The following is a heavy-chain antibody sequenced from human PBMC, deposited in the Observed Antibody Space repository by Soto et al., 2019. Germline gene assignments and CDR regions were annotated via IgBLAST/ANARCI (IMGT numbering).Heavy chain of an antibody. Sequence: SETLSLTCAVYVGSFSGYYWSWIRQPPGKGLEWIGEINHSGSTNYNPSLKSRLTMSVDTSKNQFSLKLSSVTAADTAVYYRTRRPVNYDILIGNFSGAFNIWGQGTMVTVSS. CDR1: VGSFSGYY. CDR3: TRRPVNYDILIGNFSGAFNI. D-gene: IGHD3-9*01. CDR2: INHSGST. J-gene: IGHJ3*02. V-gene: IGHV4-34*01.